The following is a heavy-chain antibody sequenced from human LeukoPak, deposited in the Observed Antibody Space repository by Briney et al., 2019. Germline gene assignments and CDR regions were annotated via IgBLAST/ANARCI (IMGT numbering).Heavy chain of an antibody. Sequence: ASVKVSCKASGYTFTSYGISWVRQAPGQGLEWMGWISAYSGNTNYAQNLQGRVTMTTDTSTSTAYMDLRSLRSDDTAVYYCARSRSIAAADYWGQGTLVTVSS. CDR2: ISAYSGNT. CDR1: GYTFTSYG. D-gene: IGHD6-13*01. CDR3: ARSRSIAAADY. J-gene: IGHJ4*02. V-gene: IGHV1-18*01.